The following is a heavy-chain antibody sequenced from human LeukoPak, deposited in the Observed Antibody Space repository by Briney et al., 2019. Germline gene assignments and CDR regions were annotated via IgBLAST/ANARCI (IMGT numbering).Heavy chain of an antibody. D-gene: IGHD2-15*01. CDR3: AKDMGVVAQNALFEY. V-gene: IGHV3-9*01. CDR1: GFTFDNYA. J-gene: IGHJ4*02. CDR2: ISWNSGST. Sequence: GGSLRLSCAASGFTFDNYAMHWVRQAPGKGLEWVSAISWNSGSTGYADSVKGRFTISRDNAKNSLYLQMNSLRAEDTALYYCAKDMGVVAQNALFEYWGQGTLVTVSS.